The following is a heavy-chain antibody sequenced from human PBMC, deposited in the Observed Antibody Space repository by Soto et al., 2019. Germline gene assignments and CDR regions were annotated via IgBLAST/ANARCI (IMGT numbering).Heavy chain of an antibody. CDR2: ISYDETIT. Sequence: QVQLVESGGGVFNPGRPLRLSCAAFGFTIGNYGMHWFRQAPGKGLEGLAVISYDETITYYADSVKGRFTISRDNSKNTLYLQMNSLRTEDTAVYYCATTRVGPCSSSICFSGIFDGMDVWGQGTTVTVSS. CDR3: ATTRVGPCSSSICFSGIFDGMDV. D-gene: IGHD2-2*01. CDR1: GFTIGNYG. V-gene: IGHV3-30-3*01. J-gene: IGHJ6*02.